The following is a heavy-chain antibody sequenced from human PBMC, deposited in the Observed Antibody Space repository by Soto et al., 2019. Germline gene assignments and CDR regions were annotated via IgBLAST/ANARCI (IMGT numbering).Heavy chain of an antibody. CDR1: GFTFSSSV. V-gene: IGHV3-23*01. CDR3: AKGSASTRPYFFAY. CDR2: ISDAGST. D-gene: IGHD2-2*01. J-gene: IGHJ4*02. Sequence: GGSLRLSCAASGFTFSSSVMSWSRQAPRKGLEWVSAISDAGSTYHADSVKGRFTISRDNAKSTLYLQMSSLRAEDTAVYYCAKGSASTRPYFFAYWGQGTLVTVSS.